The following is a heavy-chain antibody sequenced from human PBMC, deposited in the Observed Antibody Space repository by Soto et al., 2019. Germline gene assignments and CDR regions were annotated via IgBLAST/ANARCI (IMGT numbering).Heavy chain of an antibody. CDR1: GFTVSSKY. V-gene: IGHV3-66*01. Sequence: GGSLRLSCAASGFTVSSKYMTWVRQAPGKGLEWVSLIQSGGTTYYADSVKGRFTTSRDTSENTLHLQMDSLRVEDTAVYYCARDDVPWDGWRCYGIPLDVLGKGTTVTVSS. CDR3: ARDDVPWDGWRCYGIPLDV. D-gene: IGHD2-15*01. J-gene: IGHJ6*04. CDR2: IQSGGTT.